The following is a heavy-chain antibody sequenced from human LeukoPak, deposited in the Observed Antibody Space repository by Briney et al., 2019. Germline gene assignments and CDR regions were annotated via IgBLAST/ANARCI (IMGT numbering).Heavy chain of an antibody. Sequence: GGSLRLPCAASGFTFSKSAMTWVRQGPGKGLEWVSTFGNSGATYYADSVKGRFTISRGNSNNTLSLQMNSLRAEDTAVYYCAKNGPYYFNYWGQGALVTVSS. CDR3: AKNGPYYFNY. V-gene: IGHV3-23*01. D-gene: IGHD2-8*01. CDR2: FGNSGAT. J-gene: IGHJ4*02. CDR1: GFTFSKSA.